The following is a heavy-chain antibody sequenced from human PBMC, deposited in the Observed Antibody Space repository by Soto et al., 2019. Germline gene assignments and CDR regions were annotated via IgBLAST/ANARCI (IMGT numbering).Heavy chain of an antibody. J-gene: IGHJ4*02. Sequence: SETLSLTCTVSGGSISSSSYYWGWIRQPPGKGLEWIGSIYYSGSTYYNPSLKSRVTISADTSKNQYSLKLSSVTAADTAVYFCARHVTGLGYCSSISCYTDYWGQGTLVTVSS. CDR3: ARHVTGLGYCSSISCYTDY. CDR2: IYYSGST. V-gene: IGHV4-39*01. D-gene: IGHD2-2*02. CDR1: GGSISSSSYY.